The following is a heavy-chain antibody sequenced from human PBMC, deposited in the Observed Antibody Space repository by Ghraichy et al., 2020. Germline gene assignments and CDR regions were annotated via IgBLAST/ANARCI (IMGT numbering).Heavy chain of an antibody. CDR2: ISSSSYI. D-gene: IGHD2-8*01. CDR1: GFTFSSYS. CDR3: ARDRYGVYAIGTIDY. Sequence: GGSLRLSCAASGFTFSSYSMNWVRQAPGKGLEWVSSISSSSYIYYADSVKGRFTISRDNAKNSLYLQMNSLRAEDTAVYYCARDRYGVYAIGTIDYWGQGTLVTVSS. J-gene: IGHJ4*02. V-gene: IGHV3-21*01.